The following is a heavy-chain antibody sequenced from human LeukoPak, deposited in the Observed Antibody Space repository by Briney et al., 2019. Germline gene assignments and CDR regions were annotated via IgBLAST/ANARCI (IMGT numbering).Heavy chain of an antibody. J-gene: IGHJ4*02. CDR1: GFTFSSYG. V-gene: IGHV3-33*01. CDR3: ARDLTHYFDY. Sequence: GGSLRLSCAASGFTFSSYGIHWVRQAPGKGLEWVAVIWYDGSNKYYADSVKGRFTISRDNSKNTMYLQMNSLRVEDTAVYYCARDLTHYFDYWAREPWSPFPQ. CDR2: IWYDGSNK.